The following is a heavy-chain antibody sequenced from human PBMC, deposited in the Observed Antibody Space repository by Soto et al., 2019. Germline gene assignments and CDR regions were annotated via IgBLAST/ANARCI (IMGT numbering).Heavy chain of an antibody. CDR1: GFTFSEDW. D-gene: IGHD2-15*01. CDR3: ARSKAVFH. V-gene: IGHV3-7*01. Sequence: EVQLVESGGGLVHPGGSLRLSCAASGFTFSEDWMSWVRQAPVKGLEWGAIIKKDGSETHYVDSVKGRFTISRDNAKNSLYLQMNNLRPDDTALYYCARSKAVFHWGQGTLVTVSS. CDR2: IKKDGSET. J-gene: IGHJ4*02.